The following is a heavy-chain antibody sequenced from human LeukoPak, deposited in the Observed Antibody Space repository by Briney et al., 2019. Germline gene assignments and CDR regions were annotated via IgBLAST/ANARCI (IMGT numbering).Heavy chain of an antibody. V-gene: IGHV1-69*13. D-gene: IGHD3-10*01. Sequence: SVKVSCKASGGTFSSYAISWVRQAPGQGLEWMGGIIPIFGTANYAQKFQGRVTITADESTSTAYMELSSLRSEDTAVYYCASGALLWFGSYYYYGMDVWGQGTTVTVSS. CDR1: GGTFSSYA. CDR2: IIPIFGTA. J-gene: IGHJ6*02. CDR3: ASGALLWFGSYYYYGMDV.